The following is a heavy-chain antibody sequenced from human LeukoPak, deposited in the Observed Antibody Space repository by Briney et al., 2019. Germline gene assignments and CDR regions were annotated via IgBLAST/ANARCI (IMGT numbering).Heavy chain of an antibody. J-gene: IGHJ5*02. V-gene: IGHV3-7*01. CDR1: GFTFSNYW. Sequence: GGSLRLSCAASGFTFSNYWMSWVRQAPGKGLEWVANIKQDGSEKYYVDSVKGRFTISRDNADNSLFLQMNSLRAEDTAVYYCVKDRTSSDKWRNWFDPWGQGTLVTVSS. CDR3: VKDRTSSDKWRNWFDP. CDR2: IKQDGSEK. D-gene: IGHD1-14*01.